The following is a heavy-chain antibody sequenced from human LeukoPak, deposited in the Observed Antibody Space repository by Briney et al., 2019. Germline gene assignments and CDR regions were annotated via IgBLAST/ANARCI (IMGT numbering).Heavy chain of an antibody. Sequence: GGSLRLSCAASGFTFSDNYMTWVRQAPGKGLEWLSYISGNGGVIQYADSVKGRFTISRDNAKNLLYLQMDSLRGEDTAVYYCATGGVHYYDSSADYWGQGTLVTVSS. V-gene: IGHV3-11*04. D-gene: IGHD3-22*01. CDR3: ATGGVHYYDSSADY. CDR2: ISGNGGVI. J-gene: IGHJ4*02. CDR1: GFTFSDNY.